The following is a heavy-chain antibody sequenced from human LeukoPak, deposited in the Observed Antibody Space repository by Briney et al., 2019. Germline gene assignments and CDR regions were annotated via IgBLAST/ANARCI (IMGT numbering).Heavy chain of an antibody. V-gene: IGHV3-74*01. D-gene: IGHD4-11*01. Sequence: GGSLRLSCAASGITFSSYWMHWVRQAPGKGLVWVSHINTDGSTTNYADSVKGRFTISRDNAKNELYLQLSSLRAEDTAIYYCAKWGAYSNFGLDVWGQGTTVTVSS. CDR1: GITFSSYW. CDR3: AKWGAYSNFGLDV. J-gene: IGHJ6*02. CDR2: INTDGSTT.